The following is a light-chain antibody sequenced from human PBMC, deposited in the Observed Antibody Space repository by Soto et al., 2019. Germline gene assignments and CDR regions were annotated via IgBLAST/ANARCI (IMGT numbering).Light chain of an antibody. CDR3: HQYKSWPPFT. J-gene: IGKJ5*01. Sequence: ESVLTQSPGTLSLSPGERATLSCRASQSVSSNYLAWYQQKPGQAPRLLIYGASTRASGIPDRFSGSGSGTEFTLTISRLEPEDLAIYYCHQYKSWPPFTFGQGTRLEIK. CDR1: QSVSSNY. V-gene: IGKV3-20*01. CDR2: GAS.